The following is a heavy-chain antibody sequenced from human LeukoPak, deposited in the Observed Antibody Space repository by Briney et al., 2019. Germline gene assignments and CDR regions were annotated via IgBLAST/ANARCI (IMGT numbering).Heavy chain of an antibody. Sequence: SGPTLVNPTPPLTLTCTFSGFSPNTSEVGVGWIRQPPGKALEWLALIYWDDDKRYSPSLQSRLSITKDTSKNQVVLTAANVDPVDTSTYSCAHKGATLIAFAIWGQGTLVTVSS. D-gene: IGHD1-26*01. CDR3: AHKGATLIAFAI. J-gene: IGHJ3*02. CDR1: GFSPNTSEVG. CDR2: IYWDDDK. V-gene: IGHV2-5*02.